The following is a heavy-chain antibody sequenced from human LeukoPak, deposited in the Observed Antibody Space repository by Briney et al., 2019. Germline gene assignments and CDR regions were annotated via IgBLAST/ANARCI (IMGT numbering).Heavy chain of an antibody. CDR3: AREWGLWFGEFPDAFDI. Sequence: GASVKVSCKASGYTFTSYYMHWVRQAPGQGLEWMGIINPSGGSTSYAQKFRGRVTMTRDTSTSTVYMELSSLRSEDTAVCYCAREWGLWFGEFPDAFDIWGQGTMVTVSS. CDR1: GYTFTSYY. CDR2: INPSGGST. D-gene: IGHD3-10*01. J-gene: IGHJ3*02. V-gene: IGHV1-46*01.